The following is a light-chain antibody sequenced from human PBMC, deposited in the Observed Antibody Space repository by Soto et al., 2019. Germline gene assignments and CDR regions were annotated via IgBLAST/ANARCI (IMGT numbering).Light chain of an antibody. Sequence: DIQMTQSPSSLSASVGDRVTITCRASQGISNYLAWYQQKPGKVPKRLIYAASTLQSWVPSRFSGSGSGTDFTLTISSLQPEGVATYYCQKYNSALWTFGQGTKVDIK. CDR1: QGISNY. V-gene: IGKV1-27*01. CDR3: QKYNSALWT. CDR2: AAS. J-gene: IGKJ1*01.